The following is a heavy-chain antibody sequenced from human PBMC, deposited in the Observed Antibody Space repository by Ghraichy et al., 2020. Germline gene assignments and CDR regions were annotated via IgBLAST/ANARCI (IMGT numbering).Heavy chain of an antibody. D-gene: IGHD4-11*01. V-gene: IGHV3-7*01. CDR3: ARDSGNYRWSFDY. Sequence: GESLNISCAASGFTFSSYWMSWVRQAPGKGLEWVANIKQDGSEKYYVDSVKGRFTISRDNAKNSLYLQMNSLRAEDTAVYYCARDSGNYRWSFDYWGQGTLVTVSS. J-gene: IGHJ4*02. CDR2: IKQDGSEK. CDR1: GFTFSSYW.